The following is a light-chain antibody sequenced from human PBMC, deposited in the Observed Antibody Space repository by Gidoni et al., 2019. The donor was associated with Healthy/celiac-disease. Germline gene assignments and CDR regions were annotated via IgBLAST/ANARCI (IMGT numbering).Light chain of an antibody. Sequence: FMLTQPPSVSQSPWQTVTISCPRSSGSIARNYVQWYQQRPGSAPTTVIYEDNQRPSGVPDRFSGSSDSSSNSASLTISGLKTEDEADYYCQSYDSSNLWVFGGGTKLTVL. J-gene: IGLJ3*02. CDR3: QSYDSSNLWV. CDR1: SGSIARNY. V-gene: IGLV6-57*03. CDR2: EDN.